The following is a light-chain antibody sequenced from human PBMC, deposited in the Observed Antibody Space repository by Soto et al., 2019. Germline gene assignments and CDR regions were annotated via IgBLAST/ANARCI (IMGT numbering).Light chain of an antibody. CDR2: EVS. J-gene: IGLJ3*02. V-gene: IGLV2-14*01. CDR3: SSFSSSSTVM. Sequence: QSALTQPASVSGSPGQAITISCTGTSSDIGSYNYVSWYRQHPGKAPKLLIYEVSHRPSGVSERFSGSKSGNTASLTISGLQADDEADYFCSSFSSSSTVMFGGGTKLTVL. CDR1: SSDIGSYNY.